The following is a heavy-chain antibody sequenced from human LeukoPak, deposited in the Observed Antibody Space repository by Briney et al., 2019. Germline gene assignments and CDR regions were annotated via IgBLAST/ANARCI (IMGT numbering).Heavy chain of an antibody. V-gene: IGHV3-30*03. D-gene: IGHD6-13*01. J-gene: IGHJ5*02. CDR2: ISYDGSNK. Sequence: GGSLRLSCAASGFIFSSYSMSWVRQAPGKGLEWVAVISYDGSNKYYADSVKGRFTISRDNSKNTLYLQMNSLRAEDTAVYYCATEIRIAAAEKFDPWGQGTLVTVSS. CDR1: GFIFSSYS. CDR3: ATEIRIAAAEKFDP.